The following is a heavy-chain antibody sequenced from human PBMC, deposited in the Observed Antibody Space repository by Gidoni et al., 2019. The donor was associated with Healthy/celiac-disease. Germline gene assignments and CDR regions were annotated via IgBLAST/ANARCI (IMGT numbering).Heavy chain of an antibody. CDR1: GGSISSSSYY. Sequence: QLQLQESGPGLVKPSETLSLTCTVSGGSISSSSYYWGWIRQPPGKGLEWIGSIYYSGSTYYNPSLKSRVTISVDTSKNQFSLKLSSVTAADTAVYYCAREGRSGYFDWSPWYFDYWGQGTLVTVSS. J-gene: IGHJ4*02. D-gene: IGHD3-9*01. V-gene: IGHV4-39*01. CDR3: AREGRSGYFDWSPWYFDY. CDR2: IYYSGST.